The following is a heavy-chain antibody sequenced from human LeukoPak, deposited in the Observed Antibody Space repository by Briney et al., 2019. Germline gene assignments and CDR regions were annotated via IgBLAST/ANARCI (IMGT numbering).Heavy chain of an antibody. CDR3: AKDLAAAVTGGFDY. CDR2: ISWNSGSI. V-gene: IGHV3-9*01. Sequence: SLRLSCAASGFTFDDYAMHWVRQAPGKGLEWVSGISWNSGSIGYADSVKGRSTISRDNAKNSLYLQMNSLRAEDTALYYCAKDLAAAVTGGFDYWGQGTLVTVSS. J-gene: IGHJ4*02. D-gene: IGHD6-13*01. CDR1: GFTFDDYA.